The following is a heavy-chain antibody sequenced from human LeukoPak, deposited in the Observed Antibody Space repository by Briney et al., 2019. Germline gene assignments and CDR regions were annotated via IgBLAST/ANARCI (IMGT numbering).Heavy chain of an antibody. CDR2: IYIIGST. Sequence: PSQTLSLTCTVSGGSISSGSYYWSWIRQPAGKGLEWIGHIYIIGSTNYNPSLKSRVTISVDTSKNQFSLKLSSVTATDTAVYYCARGGPYCSGGGCYSRTSNWFDPWGQGTLVTVSS. D-gene: IGHD2-15*01. V-gene: IGHV4-61*09. J-gene: IGHJ5*02. CDR1: GGSISSGSYY. CDR3: ARGGPYCSGGGCYSRTSNWFDP.